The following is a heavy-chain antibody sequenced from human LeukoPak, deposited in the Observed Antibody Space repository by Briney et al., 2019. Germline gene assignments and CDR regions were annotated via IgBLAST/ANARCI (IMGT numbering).Heavy chain of an antibody. CDR3: ARVGAKQLAYYFDY. CDR1: GYTFTSYD. D-gene: IGHD6-13*01. Sequence: ASVKVSCKASGYTFTSYDINWVRQATGQGLEWMGWMNPNSGNTGYAQKFQGRVTMTRNTSISTAYMELSSLRSEDTAVYYCARVGAKQLAYYFDYWGQGTLVTVSS. V-gene: IGHV1-8*01. J-gene: IGHJ4*02. CDR2: MNPNSGNT.